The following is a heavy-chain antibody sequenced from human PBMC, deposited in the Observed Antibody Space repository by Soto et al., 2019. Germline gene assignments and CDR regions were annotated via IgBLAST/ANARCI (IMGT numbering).Heavy chain of an antibody. CDR2: IYYSGST. CDR3: ARHKGDYPEYFQH. CDR1: GGSISSYY. V-gene: IGHV4-59*08. D-gene: IGHD4-17*01. Sequence: PSETLSLTCTVSGGSISSYYWSWIRQPPGKGLEWIGYIYYSGSTNYNPSLKSRVTISVDTSKNQFSLKLSSVTAADTAVYYCARHKGDYPEYFQHWGQGTLVTVSS. J-gene: IGHJ1*01.